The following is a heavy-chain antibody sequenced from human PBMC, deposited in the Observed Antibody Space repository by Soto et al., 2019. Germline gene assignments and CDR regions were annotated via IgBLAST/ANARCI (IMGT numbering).Heavy chain of an antibody. Sequence: QEQQVQSGAEVKRPGSSVKVSCKDAGGLFSSYAISWVRQAPGQGLEWMGGIIPVLGTPFYEQKFQGRVKISADEYTNTAYMELSSLTSEDTDIYYCARGESPYVWFNEFWGKVPLSTVSS. V-gene: IGHV1-69*01. J-gene: IGHJ4*02. CDR3: ARGESPYVWFNEF. D-gene: IGHD3-16*01. CDR1: GGLFSSYA. CDR2: IIPVLGTP.